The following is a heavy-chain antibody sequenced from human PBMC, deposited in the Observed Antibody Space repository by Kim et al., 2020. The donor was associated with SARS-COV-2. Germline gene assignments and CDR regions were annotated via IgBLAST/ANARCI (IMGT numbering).Heavy chain of an antibody. CDR3: SSRTVTTCFVY. J-gene: IGHJ4*02. CDR2: ISSSGRTI. V-gene: IGHV3-48*03. Sequence: GGSLRLSCAASGFTFSSYEMNWVRQAPGKGLEWLSYISSSGRTIYYADSVKGRFTISSDNAKNSLYLQMNSLRAKDTAVYYCSSRTVTTCFVYWGPGTLGSVSS. D-gene: IGHD4-17*01. CDR1: GFTFSSYE.